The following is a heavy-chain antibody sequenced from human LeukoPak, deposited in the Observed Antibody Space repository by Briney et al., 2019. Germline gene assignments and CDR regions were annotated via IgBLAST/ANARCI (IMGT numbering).Heavy chain of an antibody. CDR1: GYTFTSYG. D-gene: IGHD6-6*01. Sequence: ASVKVSCKASGYTFTSYGISWVRQAPGQGLEWMGWISAYNGNTNYAQKLQGRVTMTTDTSTRTAYMELRSLRPDDTAVYYCARNKVGDSSSSHDYWGQGTLVTVSS. CDR3: ARNKVGDSSSSHDY. V-gene: IGHV1-18*01. J-gene: IGHJ4*02. CDR2: ISAYNGNT.